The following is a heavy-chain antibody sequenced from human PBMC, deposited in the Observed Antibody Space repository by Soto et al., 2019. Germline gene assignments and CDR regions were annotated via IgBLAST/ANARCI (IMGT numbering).Heavy chain of an antibody. CDR3: ARRGPGTYFDY. D-gene: IGHD6-13*01. Sequence: GGSLRLSCAASGFTFSSYAMNWVRQAPGKGLEWVSVISGSGDSTYYADPVKGRFTISRDNSKNTLYLQMNSLRAEDTAVYYCARRGPGTYFDYWGQGTLVTVSS. V-gene: IGHV3-23*01. J-gene: IGHJ4*02. CDR2: ISGSGDST. CDR1: GFTFSSYA.